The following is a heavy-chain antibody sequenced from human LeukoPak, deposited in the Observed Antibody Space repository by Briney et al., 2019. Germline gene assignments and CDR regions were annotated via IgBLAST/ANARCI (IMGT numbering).Heavy chain of an antibody. V-gene: IGHV4-61*02. CDR1: GASISSGSYY. D-gene: IGHD3-10*01. J-gene: IGHJ4*02. CDR3: VGRWGTVVRGVIDY. Sequence: SETLSLTCTVSGASISSGSYYWNWIRQPAGKGLEWIGRIFASGSTNYNPSLKSRVTISLDTSKNQLSLKLSSVTAADTAVYYCVGRWGTVVRGVIDYWGQGTLVTVSS. CDR2: IFASGST.